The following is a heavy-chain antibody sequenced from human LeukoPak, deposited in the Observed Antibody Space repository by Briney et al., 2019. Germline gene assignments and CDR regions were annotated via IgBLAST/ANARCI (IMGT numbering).Heavy chain of an antibody. J-gene: IGHJ4*02. V-gene: IGHV4-34*01. CDR1: GGSFSGYY. CDR2: INHSGST. D-gene: IGHD2-21*02. CDR3: ARHPGANPTCGGGCYSLDY. Sequence: SETLSLTCAVYGGSFSGYYWSWLRQPPGKGLEWIGEINHSGSTNYNPSLKSRVTISVDTSKNQFSLKLSSVTAADAAVSYFARHPGANPTCGGGCYSLDYWGQGTLVTVSS.